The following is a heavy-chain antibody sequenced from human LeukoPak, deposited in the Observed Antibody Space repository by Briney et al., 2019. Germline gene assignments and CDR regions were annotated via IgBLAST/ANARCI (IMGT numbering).Heavy chain of an antibody. CDR2: TYYRSKWYY. CDR3: ARDPVGGSTIFDY. CDR1: GDIVSSNSAA. J-gene: IGHJ4*02. V-gene: IGHV6-1*01. Sequence: TSQTLSLTCAISGDIVSSNSAAWNWIRQSPSRGLEWLVRTYYRSKWYYDYAVAVKSRISINPNTSKNQFSLQLSSVTPEDTAVYYCARDPVGGSTIFDYWGQGTLVTVSS. D-gene: IGHD1-26*01.